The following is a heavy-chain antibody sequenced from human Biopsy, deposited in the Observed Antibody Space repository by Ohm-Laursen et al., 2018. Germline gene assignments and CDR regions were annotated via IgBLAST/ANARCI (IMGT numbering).Heavy chain of an antibody. J-gene: IGHJ6*02. V-gene: IGHV4-59*01. D-gene: IGHD2-8*02. CDR2: INHSGHT. CDR1: SASINLYY. CDR3: ARDRIAYCTATSCDNFGLDV. Sequence: TLSLTCAVSSASINLYYWGWIRQSPGKGLEWIGYINHSGHTNYNPSLKGRLAMSVDTSKNQFSLKLTSVTAADTAVYYCARDRIAYCTATSCDNFGLDVWGQGTTVTVSS.